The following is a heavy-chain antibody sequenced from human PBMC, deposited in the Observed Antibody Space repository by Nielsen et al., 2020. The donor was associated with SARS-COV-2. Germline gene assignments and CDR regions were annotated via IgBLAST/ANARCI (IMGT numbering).Heavy chain of an antibody. D-gene: IGHD3-3*01. CDR1: GFTVSSNY. V-gene: IGHV3-66*01. J-gene: IGHJ6*04. CDR2: IYSGGST. CDR3: ARDRSYYDFSAGGMDV. Sequence: ESLKISCAASGFTVSSNYMSWVRQAPGKGLEWVSVIYSGGSTYYADSVKGRFTISRDNSKNTLYLQMNSLRAEDTAVYYCARDRSYYDFSAGGMDVWGKGTTVTVSS.